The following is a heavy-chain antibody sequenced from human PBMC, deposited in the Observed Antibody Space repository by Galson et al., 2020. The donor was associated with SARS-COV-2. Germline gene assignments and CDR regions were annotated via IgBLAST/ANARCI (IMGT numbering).Heavy chain of an antibody. CDR1: GFTFTNYA. Sequence: GGSLRLSCAASGFTFTNYAIHWVRQAPGTGLEWVSVISHDGRIEVYADSVKGRFTISRDNSENMLFLQMDSLRADDTAVYYCARDGSGGASDIWGQGTMVTVSS. CDR2: ISHDGRIE. V-gene: IGHV3-30*04. J-gene: IGHJ3*02. CDR3: ARDGSGGASDI. D-gene: IGHD1-26*01.